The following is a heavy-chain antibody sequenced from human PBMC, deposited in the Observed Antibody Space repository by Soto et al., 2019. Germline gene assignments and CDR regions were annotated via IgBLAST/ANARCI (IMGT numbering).Heavy chain of an antibody. CDR3: AREPKQNYDSSPGKGGFDS. D-gene: IGHD3-22*01. J-gene: IGHJ4*02. Sequence: SETLSLTCTVSGDSISSPHYYWTWIRQPPGKGLEWVGYIYYTGNNFYNPALKSRVAMSVDPSTNQFSLKLASVTVADTAVYFCAREPKQNYDSSPGKGGFDSWGPGTLVTVSS. CDR2: IYYTGNN. V-gene: IGHV4-30-4*01. CDR1: GDSISSPHYY.